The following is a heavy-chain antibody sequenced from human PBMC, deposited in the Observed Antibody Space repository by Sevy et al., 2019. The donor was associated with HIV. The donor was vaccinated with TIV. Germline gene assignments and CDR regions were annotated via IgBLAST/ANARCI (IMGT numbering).Heavy chain of an antibody. V-gene: IGHV3-49*03. CDR1: GFTFGDYA. Sequence: GGSLRLSCTASGFTFGDYAMSWFRQAPGKGLEWVGFIRSKAYGGTSEYAASVKGRLTFSRDDSKSIAYLQMNSLKTEDTAVYYCTRGPRRSGYDPSYYYYMDVWGKGTTVTVSS. CDR2: IRSKAYGGTS. D-gene: IGHD3-3*01. J-gene: IGHJ6*03. CDR3: TRGPRRSGYDPSYYYYMDV.